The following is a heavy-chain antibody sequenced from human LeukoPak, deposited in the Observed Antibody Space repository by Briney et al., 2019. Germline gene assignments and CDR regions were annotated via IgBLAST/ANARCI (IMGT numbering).Heavy chain of an antibody. CDR1: GGSISSSSYY. Sequence: SETLSLTCTVSGGSISSSSYYWGWIRQPPGKGLEWIGSIYYSGSTYYNPSLKSRVTISVDTSKNQFSLKLSSVTAADTAVYYCARAQGAYYYDSSGYGGFDYWGQGTLVTVSS. CDR2: IYYSGST. V-gene: IGHV4-39*07. J-gene: IGHJ4*02. D-gene: IGHD3-22*01. CDR3: ARAQGAYYYDSSGYGGFDY.